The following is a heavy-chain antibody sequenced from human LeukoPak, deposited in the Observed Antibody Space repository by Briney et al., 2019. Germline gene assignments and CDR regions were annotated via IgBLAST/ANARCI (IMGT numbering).Heavy chain of an antibody. CDR2: ISVSSSYK. CDR3: ARGPVLPGADN. D-gene: IGHD2-2*01. J-gene: IGHJ4*02. Sequence: GGSLRLSCAASGFTFSSYNLNWVRQAPGKGLGWVSSISVSSSYKYYADSVKGRITISRDNAKHSLYLQMNSLRAEDTAVYYCARGPVLPGADNWGQGTLVTVSS. V-gene: IGHV3-21*01. CDR1: GFTFSSYN.